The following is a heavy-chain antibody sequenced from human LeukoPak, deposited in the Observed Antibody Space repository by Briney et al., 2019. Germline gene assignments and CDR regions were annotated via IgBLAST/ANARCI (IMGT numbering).Heavy chain of an antibody. CDR3: ARVRGVGSTIPYYFDY. CDR1: GFTVSDSY. J-gene: IGHJ4*02. CDR2: IYSGGTT. D-gene: IGHD5/OR15-5a*01. V-gene: IGHV3-53*01. Sequence: GGSLRLSCAVSGFTVSDSYMSWVRQAPGKGLEWVSVIYSGGTTYYADSVKGRFTISRDNPMNTVFLQMNSLRAEDTAVYYCARVRGVGSTIPYYFDYWGQGTLVTVSS.